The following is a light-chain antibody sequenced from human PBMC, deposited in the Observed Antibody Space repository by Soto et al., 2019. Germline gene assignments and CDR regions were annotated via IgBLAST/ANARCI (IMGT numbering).Light chain of an antibody. CDR2: DVS. Sequence: QSALTQPASVSGSPGQSITISCTGTSSDVGGYNYVSWYQQHPGKAPKFMIYDVSNRPSGVSTRLSGSKSGNTASLTISGLQDEDEADYYCNSYTTSNTRQIVFGTGTKVPVL. CDR1: SSDVGGYNY. V-gene: IGLV2-14*01. CDR3: NSYTTSNTRQIV. J-gene: IGLJ1*01.